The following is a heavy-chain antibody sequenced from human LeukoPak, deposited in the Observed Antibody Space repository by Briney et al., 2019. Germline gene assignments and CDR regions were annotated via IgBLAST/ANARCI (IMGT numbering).Heavy chain of an antibody. CDR3: ARDLRATMVRGVIMDY. CDR1: GFTFSDYY. V-gene: IGHV3-11*05. D-gene: IGHD3-10*01. CDR2: ISSSSSYT. Sequence: GGSLRLSCAASGFTFSDYYVSWIRQAPGKGLEWVSYISSSSSYTNYADSVKGRFTISRDNAKNSLYLQMNSLRAEDTAVYYCARDLRATMVRGVIMDYWGQGTLVTVSS. J-gene: IGHJ4*02.